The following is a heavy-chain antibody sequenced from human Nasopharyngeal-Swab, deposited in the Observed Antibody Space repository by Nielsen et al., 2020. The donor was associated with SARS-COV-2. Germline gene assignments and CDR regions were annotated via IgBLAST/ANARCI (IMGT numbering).Heavy chain of an antibody. V-gene: IGHV4-61*02. CDR1: GGSISSGSYY. J-gene: IGHJ4*02. CDR3: ARSYGYSYGYFDY. CDR2: IYTSGST. D-gene: IGHD5-18*01. Sequence: SCTVSGGSISSGSYYWSWIRQPAGKGLEWIGRIYTSGSTNYNPSLKSRVTISVDTSKNQFSLKLSSVTAADTAVYYCARSYGYSYGYFDYWGQGTLVTVSS.